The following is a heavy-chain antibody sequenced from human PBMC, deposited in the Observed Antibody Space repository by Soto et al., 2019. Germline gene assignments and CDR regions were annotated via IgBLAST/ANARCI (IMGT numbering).Heavy chain of an antibody. CDR3: ARETRGGLDV. Sequence: SCAASGFTFSRYGMHWVRQAPGKGLEWVALIWYDGSTRYYTDSVKGRFTISKDNSKNALYLQMNSLRAEDTAAYYCARETRGGLDVWGQGTTVTVSS. CDR2: IWYDGSTR. V-gene: IGHV3-33*01. CDR1: GFTFSRYG. J-gene: IGHJ6*02.